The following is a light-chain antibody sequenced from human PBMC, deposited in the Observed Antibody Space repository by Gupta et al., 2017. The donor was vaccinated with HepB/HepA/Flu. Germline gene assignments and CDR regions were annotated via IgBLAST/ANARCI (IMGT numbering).Light chain of an antibody. J-gene: IGKJ1*01. CDR2: RAS. CDR1: QSISSW. Sequence: DIQMTQPPSTLSASVGARVTITCRASQSISSWLAWFQQKPGQAPKLLIQRASIVESGVPSRFSGSGSGTEFTLTISSLQPDDFATYYCQQYNGDSETFGQGTKVEIK. V-gene: IGKV1-5*03. CDR3: QQYNGDSET.